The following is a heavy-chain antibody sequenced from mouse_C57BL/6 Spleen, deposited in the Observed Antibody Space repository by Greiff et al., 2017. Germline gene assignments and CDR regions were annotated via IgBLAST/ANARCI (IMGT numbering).Heavy chain of an antibody. CDR3: ARDPGYYYGSSYEYYFDY. J-gene: IGHJ2*01. Sequence: QVQLQQPGAELVKPGASVKLSCKASGYTFTSYWIQWVKPRPGQGLEWIGEIDPSDSYTNYNQKFKGTATLTVDPSSCTAYMQLSSLPSEDSAVYYCARDPGYYYGSSYEYYFDYWGQGTTLTVSS. D-gene: IGHD1-1*01. V-gene: IGHV1-50*01. CDR1: GYTFTSYW. CDR2: IDPSDSYT.